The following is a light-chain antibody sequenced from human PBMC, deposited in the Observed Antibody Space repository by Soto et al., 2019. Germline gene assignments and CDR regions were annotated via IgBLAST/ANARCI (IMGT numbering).Light chain of an antibody. Sequence: TMTEGTLSLSAENIATGSCMAIQSVSSSYLAWYQQKPGQAPRLLIYGASSRATGIPDRFSGSGSGTDFTLTISRLEPEDLAVHYCQQYTNSPPIPFAEGTRLAIK. CDR3: QQYTNSPPIP. CDR1: QSVSSSY. CDR2: GAS. J-gene: IGKJ5*01. V-gene: IGKV3-20*01.